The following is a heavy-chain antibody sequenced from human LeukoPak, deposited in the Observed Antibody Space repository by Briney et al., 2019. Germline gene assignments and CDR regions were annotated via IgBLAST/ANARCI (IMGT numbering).Heavy chain of an antibody. D-gene: IGHD5-24*01. J-gene: IGHJ4*02. Sequence: ASVKVSCKASGYTFTSYAMHWVRQSPGQRLEWMGWINAGNGNTKYSQKFQGRVTITRDTSASTAYMELSSLRSEDTAVYYCARRRDGYHLFDYWGQGTLVTVSS. CDR3: ARRRDGYHLFDY. CDR2: INAGNGNT. V-gene: IGHV1-3*01. CDR1: GYTFTSYA.